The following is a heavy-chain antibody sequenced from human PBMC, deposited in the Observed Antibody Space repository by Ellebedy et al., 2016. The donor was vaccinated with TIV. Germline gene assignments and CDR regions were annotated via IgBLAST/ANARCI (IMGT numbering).Heavy chain of an antibody. D-gene: IGHD1-26*01. CDR1: GDSVSSNSAA. Sequence: SQTLSLTCAISGDSVSSNSAAWNWIRQSPSRGLEWLGRTYYRSKWYNNYAVSVKSRITINPDTSKNQFSLKLSSVTAADTAVYYCARVGATQGGLDYWGQGTLVTVSS. CDR3: ARVGATQGGLDY. CDR2: TYYRSKWYN. J-gene: IGHJ4*02. V-gene: IGHV6-1*01.